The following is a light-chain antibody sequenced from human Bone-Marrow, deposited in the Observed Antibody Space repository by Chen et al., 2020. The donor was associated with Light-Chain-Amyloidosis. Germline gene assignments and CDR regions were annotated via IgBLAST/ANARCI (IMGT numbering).Light chain of an antibody. Sequence: QSVLTQPPSASGTPGQRVTISCSGSSANIVTNYVCWYQQLPGAAPKLLIYKNNQRTSGVPARFSGSKSGTAASLAISGLRSEDEADYYCAAWDDSLNWVFGGGTKLTVL. CDR2: KNN. V-gene: IGLV1-47*01. CDR1: SANIVTNY. J-gene: IGLJ3*02. CDR3: AAWDDSLNWV.